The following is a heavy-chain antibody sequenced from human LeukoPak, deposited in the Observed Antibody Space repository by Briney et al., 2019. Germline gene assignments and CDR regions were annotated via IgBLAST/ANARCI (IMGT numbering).Heavy chain of an antibody. CDR1: GFTFYYYA. Sequence: GRSLLLSFAASGFTFYYYAMHWVRQAPGKGVEWVSGISWNSGSIGYSDSVKGRFTVSRDNAKNSLYLQMNSLRAEDTALYCCAKLGSNWNYSPSAFDIWGQGTMVTVSS. D-gene: IGHD1-7*01. CDR2: ISWNSGSI. V-gene: IGHV3-9*01. CDR3: AKLGSNWNYSPSAFDI. J-gene: IGHJ3*02.